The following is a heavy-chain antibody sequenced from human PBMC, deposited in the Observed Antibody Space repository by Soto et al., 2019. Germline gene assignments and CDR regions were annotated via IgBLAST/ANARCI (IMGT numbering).Heavy chain of an antibody. CDR2: ISSSASQI. Sequence: EVQLVESGGGLVKPGGSLRLSCAASGCSFSSYSMNWVRQAPGKGLEWVSSISSSASQINYAESVKGRFTIARDNAKKSVYLQMNSLRAEDTAVYYCARGYTGYCSGGTCYWFDPWGQGTLVTVSS. CDR3: ARGYTGYCSGGTCYWFDP. D-gene: IGHD2-15*01. V-gene: IGHV3-21*01. CDR1: GCSFSSYS. J-gene: IGHJ5*02.